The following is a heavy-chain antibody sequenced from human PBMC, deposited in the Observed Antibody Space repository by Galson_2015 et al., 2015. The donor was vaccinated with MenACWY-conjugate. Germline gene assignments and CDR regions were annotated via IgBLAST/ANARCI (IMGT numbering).Heavy chain of an antibody. D-gene: IGHD2/OR15-2a*01. J-gene: IGHJ5*02. CDR2: IGTDHGDRDYGDT. V-gene: IGHV1-18*01. Sequence: SVKVSCKASGGTFSNYAINWVRQAPGQGLEWMAWIGTDHGDRDYGDTNYAQNFQGRVTVTAATSTSTAYMELRSLRNDDTAVYDCARHWYCPSTTCDDCFGPWGQGTLVIVSS. CDR3: ARHWYCPSTTCDDCFGP. CDR1: GGTFSNYA.